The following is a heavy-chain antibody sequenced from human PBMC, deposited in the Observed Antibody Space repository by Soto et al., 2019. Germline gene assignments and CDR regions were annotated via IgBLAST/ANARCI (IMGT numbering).Heavy chain of an antibody. D-gene: IGHD2-15*01. V-gene: IGHV3-21*01. CDR1: GFTFSSYS. J-gene: IGHJ4*02. CDR3: ARDQEHYAVVNPYSGY. CDR2: ISSSSSYI. Sequence: GGSLRLSCAASGFTFSSYSMNWVRQAPGKGLEWVSSISSSSSYIYYAESVKGRFTISRDNAKNSLYLQMNSLRAEDTAVYYCARDQEHYAVVNPYSGYWGQGTLVTVSS.